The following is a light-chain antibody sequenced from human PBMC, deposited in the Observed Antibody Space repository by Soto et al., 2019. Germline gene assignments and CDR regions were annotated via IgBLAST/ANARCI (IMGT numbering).Light chain of an antibody. CDR1: QSVSRN. J-gene: IGKJ2*01. CDR2: AAS. V-gene: IGKV3-15*01. Sequence: EIVMTQSPGTLSLSLGERVTLSCRASQSVSRNLAWYQQRPGQVPRLLFYAASTRATDVPGKFSGSGSGTEFTLTISSLQSEDFAVYYCQQFEKWPFTFGQGTKLEIK. CDR3: QQFEKWPFT.